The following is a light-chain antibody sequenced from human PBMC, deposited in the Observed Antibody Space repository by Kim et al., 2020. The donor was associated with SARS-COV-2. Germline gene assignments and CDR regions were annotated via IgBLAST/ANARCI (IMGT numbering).Light chain of an antibody. CDR2: GNS. J-gene: IGLJ1*01. V-gene: IGLV1-40*01. Sequence: MVTAYCTGSSSTIGAGYDVHWYQHIPGTAPKLLIYGNSNRPSGVPDRFSGSKSGTSASLAITGLQAEDEADYYCQSYDSSLSGYVFGTGTKVTVL. CDR1: SSTIGAGYD. CDR3: QSYDSSLSGYV.